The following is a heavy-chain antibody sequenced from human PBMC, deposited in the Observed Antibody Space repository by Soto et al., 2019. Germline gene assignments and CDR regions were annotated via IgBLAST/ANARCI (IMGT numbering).Heavy chain of an antibody. D-gene: IGHD3-3*01. CDR3: ARGLPRITYDFWSGSPLAPMPFDY. Sequence: PSETLSLTCTVSGGSISSYYWSWIRQPPGKGLEWIGYIYYSGSTNYNPSLKSRVTISVDTSKNQFSLKLSSVTAADTAVYYCARGLPRITYDFWSGSPLAPMPFDYWGQGTLVTVSS. CDR1: GGSISSYY. CDR2: IYYSGST. J-gene: IGHJ4*02. V-gene: IGHV4-59*01.